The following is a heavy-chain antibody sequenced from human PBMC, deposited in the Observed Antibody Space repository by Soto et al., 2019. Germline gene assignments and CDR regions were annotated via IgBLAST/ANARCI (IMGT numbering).Heavy chain of an antibody. Sequence: QPGGSLRLSCSASGFTFSTYAMHWVRRAPGRGLEYVSAIGANGNPTYYAGSMKGRFIVSRDNSKNILYLQMSTLRVEDTAIYYYVREMIRGFPDYWLQGTLVTVSS. CDR1: GFTFSTYA. J-gene: IGHJ4*02. D-gene: IGHD3-10*01. CDR3: VREMIRGFPDY. CDR2: IGANGNPT. V-gene: IGHV3-64D*06.